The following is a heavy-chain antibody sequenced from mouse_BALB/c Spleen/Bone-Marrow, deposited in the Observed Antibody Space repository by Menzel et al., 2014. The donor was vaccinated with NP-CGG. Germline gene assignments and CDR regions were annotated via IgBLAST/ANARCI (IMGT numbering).Heavy chain of an antibody. J-gene: IGHJ3*01. V-gene: IGHV14-3*02. CDR1: GFNIKDTY. CDR3: APYYYGRWFAN. Sequence: EVHLVESGAELVKPGASVKLSCTGSGFNIKDTYMHWVKQRPEQGLEWIGRIDPANGNTKYDPKFQGKATITADTSSNTAYLQLSSLTSEDTAVYYCAPYYYGRWFANWGQGTLVTVSA. D-gene: IGHD1-1*01. CDR2: IDPANGNT.